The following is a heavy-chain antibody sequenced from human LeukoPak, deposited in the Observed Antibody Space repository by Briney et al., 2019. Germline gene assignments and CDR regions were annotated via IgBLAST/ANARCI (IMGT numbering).Heavy chain of an antibody. D-gene: IGHD6-13*01. CDR2: MNPNSGNT. V-gene: IGHV1-8*01. CDR1: GYTFTSYD. CDR3: ARWWLGWLQLVRFDP. J-gene: IGHJ5*02. Sequence: GAPVKVSCKASGYTFTSYDINWVRQATGQGLEWMGWMNPNSGNTGYAQKFQGRVTLTRNTSISTAYMELSSLRSEDTAVYYCARWWLGWLQLVRFDPWGQGTLVTVSS.